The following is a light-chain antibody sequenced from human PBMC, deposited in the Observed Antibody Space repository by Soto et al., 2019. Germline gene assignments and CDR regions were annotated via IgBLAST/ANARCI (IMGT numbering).Light chain of an antibody. V-gene: IGLV2-14*01. J-gene: IGLJ1*01. CDR2: EVS. CDR3: TSYTSSSTPV. CDR1: SSDVGGYNY. Sequence: QSVLTQRASVSGSPGQAITISCTGTSSDVGGYNYVSWYQQHPGKAPKLMIYEVSNRPSGVSDRFSGSKSGNTASLTISGLQAEDEADYYCTSYTSSSTPVFGTGTKVTVL.